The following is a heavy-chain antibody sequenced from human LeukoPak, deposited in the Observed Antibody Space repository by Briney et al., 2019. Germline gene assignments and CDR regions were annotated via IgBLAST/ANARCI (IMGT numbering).Heavy chain of an antibody. CDR1: GFTFSSYA. D-gene: IGHD2-2*01. J-gene: IGHJ5*02. Sequence: GGSLRLSCAASGFTFSSYAMSWVRQAPGNGLEWVSAISGSGGSTYYADSVKGRFTISRDNSKNTLYLQMSSLRAEDTAVYYCAKSVRPDAISWFDPWGQGTLVTVSS. CDR2: ISGSGGST. CDR3: AKSVRPDAISWFDP. V-gene: IGHV3-23*01.